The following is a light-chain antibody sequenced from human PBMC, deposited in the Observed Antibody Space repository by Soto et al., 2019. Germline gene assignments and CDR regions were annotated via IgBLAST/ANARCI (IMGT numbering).Light chain of an antibody. Sequence: QSALTQPASVSGSPGQSITISCTGTSSDVGGYNYVSWYQQHPGKAPKLMIYEVSHRPSGASNRFSGSKSGNTASLTISGLQAEDEADYYCSSYTSSSTNYVFGTGTKLTVL. V-gene: IGLV2-14*01. J-gene: IGLJ1*01. CDR2: EVS. CDR1: SSDVGGYNY. CDR3: SSYTSSSTNYV.